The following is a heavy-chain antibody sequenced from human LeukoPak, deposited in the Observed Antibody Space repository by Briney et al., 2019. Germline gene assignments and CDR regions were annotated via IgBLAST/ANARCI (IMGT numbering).Heavy chain of an antibody. D-gene: IGHD3-10*01. CDR1: GFTFSNAW. Sequence: GGSLRLSCAASGFTFSNAWMSWVRRAPGKGLEWVGRIKSKTDGGTTDYAAPVKGRFTISRDDSKNTLYLQMNSLKTEDTAVYYCTTTAGITMVRGDSDYWGQGTLVTVSS. J-gene: IGHJ4*02. V-gene: IGHV3-15*01. CDR3: TTTAGITMVRGDSDY. CDR2: IKSKTDGGTT.